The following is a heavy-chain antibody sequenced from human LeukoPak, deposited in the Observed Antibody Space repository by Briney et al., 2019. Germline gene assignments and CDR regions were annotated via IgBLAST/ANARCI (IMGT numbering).Heavy chain of an antibody. CDR2: IIPTLGIA. J-gene: IGHJ1*01. Sequence: SVKVSCKASGGTLSSYTISWVRQAPGHGLEWMGRIIPTLGIANYAQTCHGRVTITADKSTSTAYMELSSLRAEDTAVYYCARMYGQQLVRKEYFQQWGQGTLVTVCS. CDR1: GGTLSSYT. V-gene: IGHV1-69*02. D-gene: IGHD6-13*01. CDR3: ARMYGQQLVRKEYFQQ.